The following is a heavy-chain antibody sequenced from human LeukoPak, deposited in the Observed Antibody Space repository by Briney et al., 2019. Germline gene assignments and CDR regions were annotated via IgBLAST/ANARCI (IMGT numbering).Heavy chain of an antibody. CDR1: GFTFSSYE. Sequence: HPGGSLRLSCAASGFTFSSYEMNWVRQAPGKGLEWVSYISSSGSTIYYAESVGGRFTISRDNAKNSMYLQMNSLRVEDTAMYYCASIDYDYWGQGTLVTVSS. J-gene: IGHJ4*02. D-gene: IGHD3-16*02. V-gene: IGHV3-48*03. CDR2: ISSSGSTI. CDR3: ASIDYDY.